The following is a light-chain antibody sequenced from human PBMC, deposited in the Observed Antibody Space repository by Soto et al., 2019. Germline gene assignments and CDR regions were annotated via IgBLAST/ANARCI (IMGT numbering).Light chain of an antibody. Sequence: QSVLTQPASVSGSPGQSITISCTGTSSDIGGYKYVSWYQQHPGKAPKLIIYDVTKRPSGVPDRFSGSKSGNTAALTISGLQAEDEAEYFCSSYAGSYTWIFGSGTKVTV. CDR1: SSDIGGYKY. V-gene: IGLV2-11*01. CDR2: DVT. J-gene: IGLJ1*01. CDR3: SSYAGSYTWI.